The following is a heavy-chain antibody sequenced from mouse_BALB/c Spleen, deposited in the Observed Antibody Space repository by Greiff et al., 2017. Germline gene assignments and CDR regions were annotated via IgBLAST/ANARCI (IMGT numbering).Heavy chain of an antibody. CDR1: GYTFTSYW. Sequence: VQLQQPGAELVKPGAPVKLSCKASGYTFTSYWMNWVKQRPGRGLEWIGRIDPSDSETHYNQKFKDKATLTVDKSSSTAYIQLSSLTSEDSAVYYCARGTVVPYFDYWGQGTTLTVSS. CDR3: ARGTVVPYFDY. J-gene: IGHJ2*01. D-gene: IGHD1-1*01. CDR2: IDPSDSET. V-gene: IGHV1-69*02.